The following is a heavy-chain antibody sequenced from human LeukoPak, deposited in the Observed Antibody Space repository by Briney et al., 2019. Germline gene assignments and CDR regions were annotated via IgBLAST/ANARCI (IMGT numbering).Heavy chain of an antibody. CDR2: ISGSGGGT. V-gene: IGHV3-23*01. CDR1: GFTVSSDY. CDR3: AKARGIWFGESPFDY. J-gene: IGHJ4*02. Sequence: HPGGSLRLSCAASGFTVSSDYMSWVRQAPGKGLEWVSAISGSGGGTYYSDSVKGRFTISRDNSENTLYLQMNSLRAEDTAVYYCAKARGIWFGESPFDYWGQGTLVTVSS. D-gene: IGHD3-10*01.